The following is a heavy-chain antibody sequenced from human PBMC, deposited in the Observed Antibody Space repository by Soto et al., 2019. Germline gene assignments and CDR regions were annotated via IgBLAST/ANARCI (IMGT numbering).Heavy chain of an antibody. Sequence: SETLSLTCTVSGGSIGSSSYYWGGIRQPPGKGLEWIGSIYYSGSTYYNPSLKSRVTISVDTSKNQFSLKLSSVTAADTAVYYCARLGDSSGYYYVSSYYFDYWGQGTLVTVS. CDR1: GGSIGSSSYY. CDR2: IYYSGST. V-gene: IGHV4-39*01. D-gene: IGHD3-22*01. CDR3: ARLGDSSGYYYVSSYYFDY. J-gene: IGHJ4*02.